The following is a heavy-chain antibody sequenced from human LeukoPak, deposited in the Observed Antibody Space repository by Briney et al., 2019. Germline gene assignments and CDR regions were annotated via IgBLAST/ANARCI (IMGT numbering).Heavy chain of an antibody. V-gene: IGHV4-59*01. D-gene: IGHD3-3*01. CDR3: ARAGYDFWSGYRGPDYFDS. CDR1: GGSISGYY. CDR2: MYYSGNT. Sequence: SETLSLTCTVSGGSISGYYWSWIRQPPGMPMEWIGYMYYSGNTNYNPSLKSQVTISVDTSKSQFSLKLRFVTAADTAVYYCARAGYDFWSGYRGPDYFDSWGQGTLVTVSS. J-gene: IGHJ4*02.